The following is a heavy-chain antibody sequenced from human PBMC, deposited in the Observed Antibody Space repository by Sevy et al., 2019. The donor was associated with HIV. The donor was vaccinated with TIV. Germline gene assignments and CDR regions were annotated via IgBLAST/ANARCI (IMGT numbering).Heavy chain of an antibody. CDR1: GYNFTSYS. CDR3: ARDLGRYDYVWGTYRVYFFDY. V-gene: IGHV1-18*04. CDR2: ISGDSGNT. J-gene: IGHJ4*02. D-gene: IGHD3-16*02. Sequence: ASVKVSCKTSGYNFTSYSISWVRQAPGQGLEWMGWISGDSGNTNYAQKFQNRVTLTRHTSTSTAYMELRGLKSDDTAVYYCARDLGRYDYVWGTYRVYFFDYWGLGTLVTVSS.